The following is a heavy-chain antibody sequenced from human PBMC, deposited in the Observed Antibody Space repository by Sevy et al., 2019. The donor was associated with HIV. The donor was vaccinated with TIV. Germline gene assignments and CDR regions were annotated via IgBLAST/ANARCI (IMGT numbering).Heavy chain of an antibody. D-gene: IGHD3-10*01. J-gene: IGHJ2*01. CDR2: ISNSGNTI. CDR3: AREGDLRYFDF. V-gene: IGHV3-11*01. CDR1: KFTFSDYY. Sequence: GGSLRLSCAASKFTFSDYYMSWIHQAPGKGLEWVSYISNSGNTIYYADSVKGRFTISRDNAKSSMYLQMNRLRAEDTAVYYCAREGDLRYFDFWGRGTLVTVSS.